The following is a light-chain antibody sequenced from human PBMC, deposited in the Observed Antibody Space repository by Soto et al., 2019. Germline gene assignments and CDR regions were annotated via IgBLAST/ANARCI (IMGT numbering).Light chain of an antibody. CDR3: QQYGSSPLT. V-gene: IGKV3-15*01. Sequence: EIVMTQSPAILSVSPGERGTLSCRASQDIGTKLAWYQQKPGQAPSLLMYDVSTRASAAPARFSGSGSGSEFTLTISRLEPEDSAVYYCQQYGSSPLTFGGGTKVDIK. CDR1: QDIGTK. J-gene: IGKJ4*01. CDR2: DVS.